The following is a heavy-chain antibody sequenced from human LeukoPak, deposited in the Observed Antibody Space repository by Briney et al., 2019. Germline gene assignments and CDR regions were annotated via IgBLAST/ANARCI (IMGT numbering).Heavy chain of an antibody. CDR1: GFTFSSYS. J-gene: IGHJ3*02. V-gene: IGHV3-21*01. D-gene: IGHD6-6*01. CDR3: ARVGSSDAFDI. CDR2: ISSNSSYI. Sequence: GGSLRLSCAASGFTFSSYSMNWVRQAPGKGLEWVSSISSNSSYIYYADSVKGRFTISRDNAKNSLYLQMNSLRAEDTAVYYCARVGSSDAFDIWGQGTMVTVSS.